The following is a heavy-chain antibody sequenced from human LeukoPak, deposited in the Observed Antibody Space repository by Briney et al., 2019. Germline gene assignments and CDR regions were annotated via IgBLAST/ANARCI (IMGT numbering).Heavy chain of an antibody. CDR3: ARGYSSGWYYYYGMDV. CDR2: IYYSGST. Sequence: SETLSLTRTVSGGSISSYYWSWIRQPPGKGLEWIGYIYYSGSTNYNPSLKSRVTISVDTSKNQFSLKLSSVTAADTAVYYCARGYSSGWYYYYGMDVWGQGTTVTVSS. D-gene: IGHD6-19*01. CDR1: GGSISSYY. J-gene: IGHJ6*02. V-gene: IGHV4-59*01.